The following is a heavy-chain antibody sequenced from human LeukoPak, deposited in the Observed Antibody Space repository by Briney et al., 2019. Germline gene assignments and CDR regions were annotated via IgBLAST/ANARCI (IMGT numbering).Heavy chain of an antibody. J-gene: IGHJ2*01. CDR3: TSSTMVRGVTIYWYFDL. V-gene: IGHV3-15*01. Sequence: GGSLRLSCAASGFTFSNAWMSWVRQAPGKGLEWVGRIKSKTDGGTTDCAAPVKGRFTISRDDSKNTLYLQMNSLKTEDTAVYYCTSSTMVRGVTIYWYFDLWGRGTLVTVSS. D-gene: IGHD3-10*01. CDR2: IKSKTDGGTT. CDR1: GFTFSNAW.